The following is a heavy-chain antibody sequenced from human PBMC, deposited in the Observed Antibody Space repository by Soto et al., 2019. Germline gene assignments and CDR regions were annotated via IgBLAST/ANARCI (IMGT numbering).Heavy chain of an antibody. J-gene: IGHJ4*02. V-gene: IGHV4-39*07. CDR1: GGSISSSSYY. CDR2: IYYSGST. D-gene: IGHD3-22*01. Sequence: SETLSLTCTVSGGSISSSSYYWGWIRQPPGKGLEWIGSIYYSGSTYYNPSLKSRVTISVDTSKNQFSLKLSSVTAADTAVYFCARVGMLQGAYYYDSSGYYSPEYYFDYWGQGTLVTVSS. CDR3: ARVGMLQGAYYYDSSGYYSPEYYFDY.